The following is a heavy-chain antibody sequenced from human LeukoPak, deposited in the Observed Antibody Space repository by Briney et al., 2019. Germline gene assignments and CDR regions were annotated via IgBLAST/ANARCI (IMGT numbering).Heavy chain of an antibody. Sequence: GGSLRLSCTASGFTFSDYDMNWVHQAPGKGLDWVSSIGGRSSHIYYADSAKGRLSICRDNAKSSVYLQMNSPRAEDTAVYYCVRPFPPLRTSTAGDFWGQGTLVTVS. CDR3: VRPFPPLRTSTAGDF. CDR1: GFTFSDYD. J-gene: IGHJ4*02. D-gene: IGHD6-25*01. CDR2: IGGRSSHI. V-gene: IGHV3-21*06.